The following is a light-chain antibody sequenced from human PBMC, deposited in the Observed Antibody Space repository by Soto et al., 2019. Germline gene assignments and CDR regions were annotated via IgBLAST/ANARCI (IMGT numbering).Light chain of an antibody. CDR1: SSDVGAYNY. J-gene: IGLJ2*01. Sequence: QSALTQPASVSGSPGQSITISCTGTSSDVGAYNYVSWYQHHPGKAPKLIIYDVSNRPSGVSNRFSGSKSGNTASLTISGLQAEDEADYYCSSYTSNSTPVFGGGTKLTVL. CDR3: SSYTSNSTPV. V-gene: IGLV2-14*03. CDR2: DVS.